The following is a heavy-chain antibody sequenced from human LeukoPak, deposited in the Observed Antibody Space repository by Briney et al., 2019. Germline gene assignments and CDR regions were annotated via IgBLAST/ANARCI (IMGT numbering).Heavy chain of an antibody. CDR2: ITPILGVT. V-gene: IGHV1-69*04. D-gene: IGHD6-25*01. CDR3: ATQSSGWHIYYFDH. J-gene: IGHJ4*02. CDR1: GDSFSSDA. Sequence: ASVKVSCKASGDSFSSDAISWVRQVPGQGYEWVGRITPILGVTHYALKFRGRVTITADKSTSAADMELRSLTSDDTAVYYCATQSSGWHIYYFDHWGQGTLVTVSS.